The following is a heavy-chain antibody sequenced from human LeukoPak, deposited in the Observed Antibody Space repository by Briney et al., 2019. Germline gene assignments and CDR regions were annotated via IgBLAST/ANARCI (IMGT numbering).Heavy chain of an antibody. V-gene: IGHV3-21*04. J-gene: IGHJ4*02. Sequence: GGSLRLSCAASGFTFSSYSMNWVRQAPGKGLEWVSSISSSSSYIYYADSVKGRFTISRDNSRNTLYLQLNSLRAEDTAVYYCAKAYGTNGYYQLPIDFWGQGTLVTVSS. CDR2: ISSSSSYI. CDR1: GFTFSSYS. CDR3: AKAYGTNGYYQLPIDF. D-gene: IGHD3-22*01.